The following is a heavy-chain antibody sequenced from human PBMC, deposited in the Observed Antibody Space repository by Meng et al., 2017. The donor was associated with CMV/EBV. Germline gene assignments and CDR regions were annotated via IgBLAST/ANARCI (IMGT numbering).Heavy chain of an antibody. Sequence: GSLRLSCAVYGGSFSGYYWSWIRQPPGKGLEWIGEINHSGSTNYNPSLKSRVTISVDTSKNQFSMKLSSVTAADTAVYYCARGSPRYCSSTSCGKLSDYWGQGTLVTVSS. CDR3: ARGSPRYCSSTSCGKLSDY. V-gene: IGHV4-34*01. CDR1: GGSFSGYY. CDR2: INHSGST. D-gene: IGHD2-2*01. J-gene: IGHJ4*02.